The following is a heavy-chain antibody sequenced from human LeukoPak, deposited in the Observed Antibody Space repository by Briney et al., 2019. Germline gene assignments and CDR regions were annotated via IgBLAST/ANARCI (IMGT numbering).Heavy chain of an antibody. Sequence: GGSLRLSCAASGFTFSSFWMTWVRQAPGKGLEWVANIKQDGSEKYYVDSVKGRFTISRDNAKNSLYLQMNSLRAEDMAVYYCARESPKNWFDPWGQGTLVTVSS. V-gene: IGHV3-7*01. J-gene: IGHJ5*02. CDR2: IKQDGSEK. CDR1: GFTFSSFW. CDR3: ARESPKNWFDP.